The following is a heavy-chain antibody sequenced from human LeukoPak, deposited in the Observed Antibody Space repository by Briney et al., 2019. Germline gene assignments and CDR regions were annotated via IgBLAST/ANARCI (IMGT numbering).Heavy chain of an antibody. Sequence: GSSVKVSCKASGGTFSSYAISWVRQAPGQGLEWMGGIIPIFGTANYAQKFQGRVTITADESTSTAYMELSSLRSEDTAVYYCASYDSSGYTPDYWGQGTLVTVSS. CDR2: IIPIFGTA. CDR1: GGTFSSYA. V-gene: IGHV1-69*01. D-gene: IGHD3-22*01. J-gene: IGHJ4*02. CDR3: ASYDSSGYTPDY.